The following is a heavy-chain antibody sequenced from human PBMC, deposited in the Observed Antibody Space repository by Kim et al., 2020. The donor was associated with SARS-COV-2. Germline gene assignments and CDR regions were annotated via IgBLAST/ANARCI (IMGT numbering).Heavy chain of an antibody. CDR3: ARHPSHLWFWEFLLNWFYP. CDR1: GGSTSSSSYY. V-gene: IGHV4-39*01. CDR2: IYYSGST. J-gene: IGHJ5*02. Sequence: SETLSLTCTVSGGSTSSSSYYLGWIRQPPGKGLEWIGSIYYSGSTYYNPSLKSRVTISVDTSKYQFSLKLSSVTAADTAVYYCARHPSHLWFWEFLLNWFYPWGRGTLVTVSS. D-gene: IGHD3-10*01.